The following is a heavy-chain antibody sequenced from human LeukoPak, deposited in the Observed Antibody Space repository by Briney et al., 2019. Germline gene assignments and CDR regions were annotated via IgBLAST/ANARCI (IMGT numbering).Heavy chain of an antibody. Sequence: PSETLSLTCAVYGGSFSGYYWSWIRQPPGKGLEWIGEINHSESTNNNPSLKSRDPISVDTSKNQFSLKLSSVTAADTAVYYCARRPGWKPFDYWGQGTLVTVSS. V-gene: IGHV4-34*04. CDR1: GGSFSGYY. J-gene: IGHJ4*02. D-gene: IGHD2-15*01. CDR3: ARRPGWKPFDY. CDR2: INHSEST.